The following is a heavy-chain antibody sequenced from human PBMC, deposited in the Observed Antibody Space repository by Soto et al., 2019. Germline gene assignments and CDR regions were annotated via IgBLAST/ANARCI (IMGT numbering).Heavy chain of an antibody. Sequence: GGSLRLSCAASGFTFSSYGMHWVRQAPGKGLEWVAVIWYDGSNKYYADSVKGRFTISRDNSKNTLYLQMNSLRAEDTAVYYCARESGSGVWSVGLLVYWGQGTLVTVSS. V-gene: IGHV3-33*01. CDR2: IWYDGSNK. D-gene: IGHD6-19*01. J-gene: IGHJ4*02. CDR1: GFTFSSYG. CDR3: ARESGSGVWSVGLLVY.